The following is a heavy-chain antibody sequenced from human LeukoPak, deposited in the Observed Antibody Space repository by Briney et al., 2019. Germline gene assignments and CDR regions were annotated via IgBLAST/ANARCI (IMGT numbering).Heavy chain of an antibody. CDR1: GFTFSSYA. CDR3: ARESESYSSSSIWFDP. Sequence: PGGSLRLSCAASGFTFSSYAMHWVRQAPGKGLEWVAVISYDGSNRYYADSVKGRFTISRDNSKNTLYLQMNSLRAEDTAVYYCARESESYSSSSIWFDPWGQGTLVTVSS. J-gene: IGHJ5*02. V-gene: IGHV3-30*04. D-gene: IGHD6-6*01. CDR2: ISYDGSNR.